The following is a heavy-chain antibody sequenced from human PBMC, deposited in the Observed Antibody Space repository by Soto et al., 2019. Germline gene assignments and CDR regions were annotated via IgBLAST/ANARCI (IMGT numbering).Heavy chain of an antibody. CDR1: GGTFSSYA. J-gene: IGHJ6*02. D-gene: IGHD1-26*01. CDR2: IIPIFGTA. V-gene: IGHV1-69*13. CDR3: AREGGGSYPEGTGYYYYYGMDV. Sequence: GASVKVSCKASGGTFSSYAISWVRQAPGQGLEWMGGIIPIFGTANYAQKFQGRATITADESTSTAYMELSSLRSEDTAVYYCAREGGGSYPEGTGYYYYYGMDVWGQGTTVTVSS.